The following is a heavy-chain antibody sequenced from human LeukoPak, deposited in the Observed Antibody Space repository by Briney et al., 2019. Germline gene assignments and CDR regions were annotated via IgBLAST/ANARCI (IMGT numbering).Heavy chain of an antibody. CDR1: GDSISGYY. V-gene: IGHV4-4*07. D-gene: IGHD3-10*01. CDR2: IYNGGNT. J-gene: IGHJ4*02. CDR3: AREATYGSGSYPEYYFDY. Sequence: SETLSLTWTVSGDSISGYYWSWIRQPAGKGLERIGRIYNGGNTNYNPSLKSRVTMSVDTSKNQFSLKLSSVTAADTAVYYCAREATYGSGSYPEYYFDYWGQGTLVTVSS.